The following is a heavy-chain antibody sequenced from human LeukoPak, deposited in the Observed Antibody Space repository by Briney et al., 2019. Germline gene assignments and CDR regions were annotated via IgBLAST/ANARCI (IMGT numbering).Heavy chain of an antibody. V-gene: IGHV3-66*01. Sequence: PGGSLRLSCAASGFTVSSNYMSWVRQAPGKGLEWVSVIYSGGSTYYADSVKGRFTISRDNSKNTLYLQMNSLRAEDTAVYYCARVSGYSYHGFEPWGQGTLVTVSS. J-gene: IGHJ5*02. D-gene: IGHD5-18*01. CDR2: IYSGGST. CDR3: ARVSGYSYHGFEP. CDR1: GFTVSSNY.